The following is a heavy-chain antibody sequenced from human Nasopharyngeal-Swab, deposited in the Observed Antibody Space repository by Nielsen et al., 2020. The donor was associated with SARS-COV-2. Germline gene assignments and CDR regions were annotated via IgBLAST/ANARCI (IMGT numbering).Heavy chain of an antibody. CDR2: IKQDGSEK. V-gene: IGHV3-7*01. D-gene: IGHD2-2*03. CDR1: GFTFSSYW. J-gene: IGHJ5*02. CDR3: ARDFLLDRVPNWFDP. Sequence: ESLKISCAASGFTFSSYWMSWVRQAPGKGLEWVANIKQDGSEKYYVDSVKGRFTISRDNAKNSLYLQKNSLRAEDTAVYYCARDFLLDRVPNWFDPWGQGTLVTVSS.